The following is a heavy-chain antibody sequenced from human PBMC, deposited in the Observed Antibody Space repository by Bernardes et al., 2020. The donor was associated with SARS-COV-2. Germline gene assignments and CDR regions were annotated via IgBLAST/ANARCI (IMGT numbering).Heavy chain of an antibody. J-gene: IGHJ4*02. CDR2: FYYTGTT. V-gene: IGHV4-39*01. CDR1: GGSISSSSYY. D-gene: IGHD6-13*01. CDR3: ASRLFPGYSSLPTD. Sequence: SETLSLTCTVSGGSISSSSYYWGWIRQPPGKGLEWIGSFYYTGTTYYNPSLKSRVTISVDTSRNQLSLKLSSVTAADTALYYCASRLFPGYSSLPTDWGQGTLVTVSS.